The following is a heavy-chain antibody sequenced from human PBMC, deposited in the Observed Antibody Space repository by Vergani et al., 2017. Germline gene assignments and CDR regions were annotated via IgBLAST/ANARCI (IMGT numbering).Heavy chain of an antibody. V-gene: IGHV4-34*02. Sequence: QVQLQQWGAGVVKPSGTLSLTCAVFGESFSSFYWSWIRQPPGKGLGWIGEINHSGSTNYNPSLKSRVTISVDTSKNQFSLKLSSVTAADTAVYYCARPGGYCSSTSCRYYYYYYGMDVWGQGTTVTVSS. J-gene: IGHJ6*02. D-gene: IGHD2-2*01. CDR3: ARPGGYCSSTSCRYYYYYYGMDV. CDR1: GESFSSFY. CDR2: INHSGST.